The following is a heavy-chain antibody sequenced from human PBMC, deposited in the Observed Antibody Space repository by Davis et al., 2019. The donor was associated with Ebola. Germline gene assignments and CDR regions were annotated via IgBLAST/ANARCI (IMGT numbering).Heavy chain of an antibody. CDR3: AREAGATTRIYDS. CDR1: GGTFSSYA. CDR2: IIPILGIA. D-gene: IGHD1-26*01. J-gene: IGHJ5*01. V-gene: IGHV1-69*10. Sequence: SVKVSCKASGGTFSSYAISWVRQAPGQGLEWMGGIIPILGIANYAQKFQGRVTITADESTSTAYMELSSLRSEDTAVYYCAREAGATTRIYDSWGRGTLVTVSS.